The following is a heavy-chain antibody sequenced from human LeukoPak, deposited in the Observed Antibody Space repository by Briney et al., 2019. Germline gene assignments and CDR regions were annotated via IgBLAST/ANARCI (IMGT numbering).Heavy chain of an antibody. CDR2: IGGST. J-gene: IGHJ5*02. Sequence: ASVKVSCKASGYTFSNYYIHWVRQAPGQGLEWMGIIGGSTNYAQKFQGRVTMTRDTSTSTVYMELSSLRSEDTAVYYCARNYGSGTCFDPWGQGTLVTVSS. D-gene: IGHD3-10*01. V-gene: IGHV1-46*01. CDR1: GYTFSNYY. CDR3: ARNYGSGTCFDP.